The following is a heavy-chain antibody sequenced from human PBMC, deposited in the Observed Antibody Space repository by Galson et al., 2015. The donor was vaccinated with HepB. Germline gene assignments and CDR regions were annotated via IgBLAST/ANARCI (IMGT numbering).Heavy chain of an antibody. Sequence: SLRLSCAGSGFPFGNYAMSWFRQAPGKGLGWLGYIKSKTFGGTTQYAASVRGRFTISRDDSASLAHLQMNNLRIEDTAMYYCTLGGAAAYWGQGTLVTVSS. V-gene: IGHV3-49*03. CDR2: IKSKTFGGTT. J-gene: IGHJ4*02. D-gene: IGHD2-15*01. CDR3: TLGGAAAY. CDR1: GFPFGNYA.